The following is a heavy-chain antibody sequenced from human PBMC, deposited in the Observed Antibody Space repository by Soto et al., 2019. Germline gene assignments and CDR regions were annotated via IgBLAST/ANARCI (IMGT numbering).Heavy chain of an antibody. J-gene: IGHJ3*02. D-gene: IGHD3-16*01. CDR1: GFTFSSYA. CDR2: ISGSGGST. V-gene: IGHV3-23*01. Sequence: GGSLRLSCAASGFTFSSYAMSWVRQAPGKGLEWVSAISGSGGSTYYADSVKGRFTISRDNSKNTLYLQMNSLRAEDTAVYYCAKKEPSRFYSQDYDYIWGIPGDAFDIWGQGTMVTVSS. CDR3: AKKEPSRFYSQDYDYIWGIPGDAFDI.